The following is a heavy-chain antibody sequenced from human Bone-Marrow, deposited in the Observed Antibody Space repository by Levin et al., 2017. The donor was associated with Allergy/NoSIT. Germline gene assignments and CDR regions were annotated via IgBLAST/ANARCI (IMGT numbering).Heavy chain of an antibody. D-gene: IGHD4-17*01. CDR3: AKGTSADYVGYFVS. Sequence: LPGGSLRLSCAASGFTFSNYAMSWVRQAPGKGLEWVSGISAGGDNTYYADSVKGRFTISRDNSKDILSLQMNSLRAEDTALYYCAKGTSADYVGYFVSWGQGTLITVSS. CDR2: ISAGGDNT. J-gene: IGHJ4*02. V-gene: IGHV3-23*01. CDR1: GFTFSNYA.